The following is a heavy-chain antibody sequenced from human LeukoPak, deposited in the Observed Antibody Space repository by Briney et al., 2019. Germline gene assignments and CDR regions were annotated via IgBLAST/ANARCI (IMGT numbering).Heavy chain of an antibody. V-gene: IGHV3-15*01. Sequence: PGGSLRLSCAASGFTFSNAWMSWVRQAPGKGLEWVGRIKSKTDGGTTDYAAPVKGRFTISRDDSKNTLYLQMNSLKTEDTAVYYCTTDLVRRGCTNGVCYGNFDYWGQGTLVTVSS. CDR2: IKSKTDGGTT. D-gene: IGHD2-8*01. CDR3: TTDLVRRGCTNGVCYGNFDY. CDR1: GFTFSNAW. J-gene: IGHJ4*02.